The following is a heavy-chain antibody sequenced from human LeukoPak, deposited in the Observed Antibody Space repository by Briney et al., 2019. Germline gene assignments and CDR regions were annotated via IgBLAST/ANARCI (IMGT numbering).Heavy chain of an antibody. CDR3: RGPLW. J-gene: IGHJ4*02. CDR2: TRNKANSYTT. V-gene: IGHV3-72*01. CDR1: GFTFSDHY. D-gene: IGHD3-10*01. Sequence: PGGSLRLSCVASGFTFSDHYMDWVRQAPGKGLEWVGRTRNKANSYTTEYAASVKGRFTISRDDSKNSLYLQMNSLKTEDTAVYYCRGPLWWGQGTLVTVSS.